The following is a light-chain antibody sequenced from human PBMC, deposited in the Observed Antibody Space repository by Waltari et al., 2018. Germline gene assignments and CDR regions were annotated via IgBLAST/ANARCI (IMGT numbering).Light chain of an antibody. V-gene: IGKV3-15*01. J-gene: IGKJ1*01. CDR2: AAS. Sequence: EIVMTPSSDTLSASPGERVALSCRASQSVGGNLAWYQQKPGQAPRLLIYAASTRATAIPASFSGGGSGTEFTLIISSLQSEDFAVYYCQQYNKWPLTFGQGTKVEIK. CDR3: QQYNKWPLT. CDR1: QSVGGN.